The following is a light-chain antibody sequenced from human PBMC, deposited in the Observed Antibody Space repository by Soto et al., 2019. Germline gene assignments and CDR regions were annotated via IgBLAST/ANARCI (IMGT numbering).Light chain of an antibody. CDR3: ASWDDSLNVYV. Sequence: QSALTQPPSVSEAPRQRVTISCSGSNSNIGNNEVSWYQQLPGKAPKLLIFYNDLLPSGVSDRFSGSKSGTSASLAISGLQSEDEADYYCASWDDSLNVYVFGTGTMVTVL. J-gene: IGLJ1*01. V-gene: IGLV1-36*01. CDR1: NSNIGNNE. CDR2: YND.